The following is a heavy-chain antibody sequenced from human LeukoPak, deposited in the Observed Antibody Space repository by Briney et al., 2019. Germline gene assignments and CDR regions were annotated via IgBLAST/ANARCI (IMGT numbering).Heavy chain of an antibody. D-gene: IGHD1-26*01. CDR3: GKNRYSGSLSPFDI. CDR1: GFTFSSYG. J-gene: IGHJ3*02. CDR2: ISSSSSPI. V-gene: IGHV3-48*01. Sequence: GGSLRLPCAASGFTFSSYGMNWVRQAPGKGLEWVSYISSSSSPIYYADSVKGRFTISRDNSKNTLYLQMNSLRAEDTAVYYCGKNRYSGSLSPFDIWGQGTMVTVSS.